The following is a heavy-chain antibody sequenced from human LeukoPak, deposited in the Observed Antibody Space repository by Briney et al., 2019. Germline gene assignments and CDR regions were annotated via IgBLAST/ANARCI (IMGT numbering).Heavy chain of an antibody. Sequence: PGGSLRLSCAASGFTFISYAMSWVRQAPGKGLEWVSTILGSGCDGCTYYADSVKGRFTISRDNSKNTLYLQMNSLRAEDTAVYYCVKEEWLGKMNYFDYWGQGTLVTVSS. V-gene: IGHV3-23*01. J-gene: IGHJ4*02. CDR3: VKEEWLGKMNYFDY. CDR2: ILGSGCDGCT. D-gene: IGHD3-3*01. CDR1: GFTFISYA.